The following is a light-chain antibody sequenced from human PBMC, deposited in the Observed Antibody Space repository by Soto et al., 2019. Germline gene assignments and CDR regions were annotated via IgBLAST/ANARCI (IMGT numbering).Light chain of an antibody. CDR1: SSDIGAYDL. J-gene: IGLJ2*01. CDR2: EVR. CDR3: SSFTSKRTLI. Sequence: QSVLTQPASVSGSPGQSITISCSGTSSDIGAYDLVSWYQQHPGRAPKLIIYEVRNRPSGIPLRFSASKSGNTASLTISGLQAEDEAHYYCSSFTSKRTLIFGGGTKVTVL. V-gene: IGLV2-14*03.